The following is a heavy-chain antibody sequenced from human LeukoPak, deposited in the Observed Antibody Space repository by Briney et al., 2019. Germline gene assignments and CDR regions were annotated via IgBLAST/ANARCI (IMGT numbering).Heavy chain of an antibody. CDR2: IRSDGGST. CDR3: AREPLHCVGDCYSLFDY. CDR1: GFSFSSYW. J-gene: IGHJ4*02. Sequence: GGSLRLSCAASGFSFSSYWMHWVRQAPGKGPVWVSRIRSDGGSTNYADSVAGRFTISRDNAKNTVYLQVNSLRAEDTAVHYCAREPLHCVGDCYSLFDYWGQGALVTVSS. V-gene: IGHV3-74*01. D-gene: IGHD2-21*02.